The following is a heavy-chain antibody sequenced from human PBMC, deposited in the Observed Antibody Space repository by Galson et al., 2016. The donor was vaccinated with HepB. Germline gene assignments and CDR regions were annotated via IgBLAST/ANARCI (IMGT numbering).Heavy chain of an antibody. V-gene: IGHV2-70*04. Sequence: PALVKPTQTLTLTCTFSGFSLSARGMRVSWIRQPPGKALEWLARIDWDDDQFYRTSLKTRLTVSKDTSKKQVVLTMTNLDPVDTATYYCARLFTGYFGYWGQGTLVTVSS. CDR3: ARLFTGYFGY. CDR1: GFSLSARGMR. CDR2: IDWDDDQ. D-gene: IGHD3-10*01. J-gene: IGHJ4*02.